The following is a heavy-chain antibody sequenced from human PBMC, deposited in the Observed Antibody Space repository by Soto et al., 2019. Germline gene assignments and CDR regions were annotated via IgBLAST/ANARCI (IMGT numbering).Heavy chain of an antibody. V-gene: IGHV1-69*02. J-gene: IGHJ4*02. CDR2: FNPILSFS. CDR3: ATSFGSGSRACDY. D-gene: IGHD3-10*01. Sequence: QVQLVQSGAEVKKPGSSVKVSCKASGDTFNFYTINWVRQAPGLGLEWMGRFNPILSFSNSALKFQGRVTLTADKSPSTAYMVLSSLRSEATAIYYCATSFGSGSRACDYWGQGALVTVSS. CDR1: GDTFNFYT.